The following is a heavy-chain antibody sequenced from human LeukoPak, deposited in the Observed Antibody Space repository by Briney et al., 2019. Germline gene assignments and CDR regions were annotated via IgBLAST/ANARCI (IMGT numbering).Heavy chain of an antibody. CDR2: IKQDGSVK. J-gene: IGHJ4*02. CDR3: ASPGTVGATRLN. V-gene: IGHV3-7*03. Sequence: GGSLRLSCAASGFTFITNWISWVRQAPGRGLEWVANIKQDGSVKYYVDSAKGRFTISRDNAKNSVYLEMNSPRDDDTAVYYCASPGTVGATRLNWGQGTLVTVSS. CDR1: GFTFITNW. D-gene: IGHD1-26*01.